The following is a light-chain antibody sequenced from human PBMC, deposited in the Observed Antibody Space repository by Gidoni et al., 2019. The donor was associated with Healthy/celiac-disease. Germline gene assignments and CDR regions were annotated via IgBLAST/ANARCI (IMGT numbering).Light chain of an antibody. CDR1: QSVLYSSNHKNY. CDR2: WAS. CDR3: QQYYSTPWT. J-gene: IGKJ1*01. V-gene: IGKV4-1*01. Sequence: DIVMTHSPDSLAVSLGERATINCKSSQSVLYSSNHKNYLAWYQQKPGQPPKLLIYWASTRESGVPDRFSGSGSGTDFTLTISSLQAEDVAVYYCQQYYSTPWTFGQGTKVEIK.